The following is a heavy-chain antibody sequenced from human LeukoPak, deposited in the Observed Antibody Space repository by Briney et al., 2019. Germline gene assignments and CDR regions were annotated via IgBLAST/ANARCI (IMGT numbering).Heavy chain of an antibody. Sequence: SETLSLTCTVSGGSITSYYWSWIRQSPGKGLEWIGYIYYTGSTNYNPSLKSRVTISVDTSKNQFSLKLSSVTAADTAVYYCARRDYGWGYYGMDVWGQGTTITVSS. J-gene: IGHJ6*02. D-gene: IGHD3-10*01. CDR3: ARRDYGWGYYGMDV. V-gene: IGHV4-59*01. CDR2: IYYTGST. CDR1: GGSITSYY.